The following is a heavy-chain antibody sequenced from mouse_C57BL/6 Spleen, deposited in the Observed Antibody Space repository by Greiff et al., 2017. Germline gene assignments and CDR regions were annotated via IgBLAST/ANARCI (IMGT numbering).Heavy chain of an antibody. CDR3: AGWYDYWFAY. CDR1: GYTFTDYN. Sequence: VQLQQSGPELVKPGASVKMSCKASGYTFTDYNMHWVKQSHGKSLEWIGYINPNNGGTSYNQKFKGKATLTVNKSSRTAYMELRSLTSEDSAVYYCAGWYDYWFAYWSQGTLLTVSA. D-gene: IGHD2-4*01. J-gene: IGHJ3*01. V-gene: IGHV1-22*01. CDR2: INPNNGGT.